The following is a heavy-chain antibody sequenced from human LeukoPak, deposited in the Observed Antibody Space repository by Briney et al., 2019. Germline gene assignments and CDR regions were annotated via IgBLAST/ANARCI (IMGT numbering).Heavy chain of an antibody. D-gene: IGHD6-19*01. Sequence: PGGSLRLSCAASGFTFSSYSMNWVRQAPGKGLEWVSYISSSSSTIYYADSVKGRFTISRDNAKNSLYLQMNSLRDEDTAVYYCARAYSSGWSYYYYGMDVWGQGTTVTVSS. CDR1: GFTFSSYS. J-gene: IGHJ6*02. CDR3: ARAYSSGWSYYYYGMDV. V-gene: IGHV3-48*02. CDR2: ISSSSSTI.